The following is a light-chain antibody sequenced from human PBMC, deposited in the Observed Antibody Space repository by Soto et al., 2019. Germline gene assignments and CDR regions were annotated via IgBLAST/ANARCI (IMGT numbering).Light chain of an antibody. V-gene: IGKV3-20*01. CDR3: QQYGSSPTWT. J-gene: IGKJ1*01. Sequence: EVVLTQSPVTLSLSPGERATLSCRASQSVSSNLAWYQQKPGQAPRLLIYGASSRATGIPDRFSGSGSGTDFTLTISRLEPEDFAVYYCQQYGSSPTWTFGQGTKVDIK. CDR2: GAS. CDR1: QSVSSN.